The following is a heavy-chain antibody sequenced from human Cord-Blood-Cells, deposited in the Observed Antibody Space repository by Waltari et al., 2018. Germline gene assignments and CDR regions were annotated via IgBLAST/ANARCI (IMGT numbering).Heavy chain of an antibody. CDR2: IIPIHGIA. Sequence: QVQLVQSGAEVKKPGSSVKVSCKASGGTFSSYAISWVRQAPGQGLEWMGRIIPIHGIANYAQKFQGRVTITADKSTSTAYMELSSLRSEDTAVYYCASIYRGGGNSENAVSYYYYYMDVWGKGTTVTVSS. CDR1: GGTFSSYA. V-gene: IGHV1-69*09. J-gene: IGHJ6*03. CDR3: ASIYRGGGNSENAVSYYYYYMDV. D-gene: IGHD2-21*02.